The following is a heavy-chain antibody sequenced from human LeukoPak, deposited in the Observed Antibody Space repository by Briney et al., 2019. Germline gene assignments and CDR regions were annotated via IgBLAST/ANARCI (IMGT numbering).Heavy chain of an antibody. Sequence: GGSLRLSCAASRFTFSNYGMHWVRQAPGKGLEWVAFIRYEGSNKYYADSVKGRFTISRDNSKNTLYLQMNSLRAEDTAVYYCAKDLEYSSSSFDYRGQGTLVTVSS. D-gene: IGHD6-6*01. J-gene: IGHJ4*02. V-gene: IGHV3-30*02. CDR2: IRYEGSNK. CDR3: AKDLEYSSSSFDY. CDR1: RFTFSNYG.